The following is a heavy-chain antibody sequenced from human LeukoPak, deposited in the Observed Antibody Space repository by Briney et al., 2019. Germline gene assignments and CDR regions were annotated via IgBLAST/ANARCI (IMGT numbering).Heavy chain of an antibody. CDR3: ARVGGDTAMGCLDY. V-gene: IGHV4-30-4*08. CDR2: IYYSGST. CDR1: GGSISSGDYY. Sequence: PSQTLSLTCTVSGGSISSGDYYWSWIRQPPGKGLEWIGYIYYSGSTYYNPSLKSRVTISVDKSKNQFSLKLSSVTAADTAVYYCARVGGDTAMGCLDYWGQGTLVTVSS. D-gene: IGHD5-18*01. J-gene: IGHJ4*02.